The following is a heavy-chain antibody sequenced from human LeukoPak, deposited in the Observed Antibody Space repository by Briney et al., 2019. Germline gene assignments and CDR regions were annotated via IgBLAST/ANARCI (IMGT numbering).Heavy chain of an antibody. J-gene: IGHJ3*02. V-gene: IGHV3-7*01. Sequence: GGSLRLSCAASGFTFSGYWMSWVRQAPGKGLEWVANIKQDGSEKYYVDSVKGRFTISRDNAKNSLYLQMNSLRVEDMAVYYCARPAIMMATIPTGAFDNWGQGTMVTVSS. CDR2: IKQDGSEK. D-gene: IGHD5-24*01. CDR1: GFTFSGYW. CDR3: ARPAIMMATIPTGAFDN.